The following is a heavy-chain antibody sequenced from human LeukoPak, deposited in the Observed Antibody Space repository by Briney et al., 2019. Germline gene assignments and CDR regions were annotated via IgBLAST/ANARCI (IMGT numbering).Heavy chain of an antibody. V-gene: IGHV4-59*01. CDR1: GGPISSYY. D-gene: IGHD4-23*01. J-gene: IGHJ4*02. Sequence: KPSGTLSLTCTVSGGPISSYYWSWIRQPPGKGLEWIGYIYYSGSTNYYPSLKSRVTISVDTSKNQFSLKLTSVTAADTAVYYCARDRGGNYVYWGQGSLVTVSP. CDR2: IYYSGST. CDR3: ARDRGGNYVY.